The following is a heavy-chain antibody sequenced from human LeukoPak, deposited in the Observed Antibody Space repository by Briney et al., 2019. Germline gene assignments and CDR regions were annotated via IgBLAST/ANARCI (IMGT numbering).Heavy chain of an antibody. CDR2: IWYDGSNK. CDR3: ARDSSSSYYYYYYMDV. D-gene: IGHD6-6*01. V-gene: IGHV3-33*01. Sequence: PGGSLRLSCAASGFTFSSYGMHWVRQAPGKGLEWVAVIWYDGSNKYYADSVKGRFTISRDNSKNTLYLQMNSLRDEDTAVYYCARDSSSSYYYYYYMDVWGKGTTVTVSS. J-gene: IGHJ6*03. CDR1: GFTFSSYG.